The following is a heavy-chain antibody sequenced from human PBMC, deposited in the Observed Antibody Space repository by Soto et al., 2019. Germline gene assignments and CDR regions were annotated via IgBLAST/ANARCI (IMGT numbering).Heavy chain of an antibody. J-gene: IGHJ3*02. D-gene: IGHD6-19*01. CDR1: GFTFSSYA. V-gene: IGHV3-64*01. CDR2: ISSNGGST. CDR3: ARVAGIDAFDI. Sequence: GESLKISCAASGFTFSSYAMHWVRQAPGKGLEYVSAISSNGGSTYYANSVKGRFTISRDNSKNTLYLQMGSLRAEDMAVYYCARVAGIDAFDIWGQGTMVTVSS.